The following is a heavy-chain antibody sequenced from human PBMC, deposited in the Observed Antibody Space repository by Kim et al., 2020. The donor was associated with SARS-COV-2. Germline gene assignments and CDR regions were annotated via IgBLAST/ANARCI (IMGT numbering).Heavy chain of an antibody. V-gene: IGHV4-39*01. D-gene: IGHD1-26*01. CDR2: T. J-gene: IGHJ5*02. Sequence: TSYNPSLKSRVTISVDTSKNQFSLKLSSVTAADAAVYYCARVGANWFDPWGQGTLVTVSS. CDR3: ARVGANWFDP.